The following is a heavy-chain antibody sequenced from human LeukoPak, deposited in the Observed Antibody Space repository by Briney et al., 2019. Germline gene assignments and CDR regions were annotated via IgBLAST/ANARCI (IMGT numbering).Heavy chain of an antibody. J-gene: IGHJ4*02. CDR2: IYYSGST. D-gene: IGHD3-22*01. Sequence: PSETLSLTCTVSGGSISSSSYYWGWIRQPPGKGLEWIGSIYYSGSTYYNPSLKSRVTISVDTSKNQFSLKLSSVTAADTAVYYCARVSYYGSSGPQFDYWGQGTLVTVSS. CDR1: GGSISSSSYY. CDR3: ARVSYYGSSGPQFDY. V-gene: IGHV4-39*07.